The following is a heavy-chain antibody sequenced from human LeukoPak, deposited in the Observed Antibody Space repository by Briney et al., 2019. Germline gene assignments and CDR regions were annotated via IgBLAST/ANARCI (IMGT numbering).Heavy chain of an antibody. J-gene: IGHJ5*02. D-gene: IGHD3-10*01. CDR2: ISGSGGST. Sequence: GGSLRLSCAASGFTFSSYAMSWVRQAPGKGLEWASAISGSGGSTYYAGSVKGRFTISRDNSKNTLYLQMNSLRAEDTAVYYCAKSFGSGTPNWFDPWGQGTLVTVSS. CDR3: AKSFGSGTPNWFDP. V-gene: IGHV3-23*01. CDR1: GFTFSSYA.